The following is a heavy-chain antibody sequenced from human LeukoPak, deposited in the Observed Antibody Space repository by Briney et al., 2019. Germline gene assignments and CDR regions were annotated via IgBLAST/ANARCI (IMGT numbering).Heavy chain of an antibody. CDR2: ISSSSSYI. Sequence: GGSLRLSCAASGFTFSSYSMTWVRQAPGKGLEWVSSISSSSSYIYYADSVKGRFTISRDNAKSSLYLQMNSLRAEDTAVYYCARGAKYYYDSSGYPYNWFDPWGQGTLVTVSS. V-gene: IGHV3-21*01. CDR3: ARGAKYYYDSSGYPYNWFDP. CDR1: GFTFSSYS. D-gene: IGHD3-22*01. J-gene: IGHJ5*02.